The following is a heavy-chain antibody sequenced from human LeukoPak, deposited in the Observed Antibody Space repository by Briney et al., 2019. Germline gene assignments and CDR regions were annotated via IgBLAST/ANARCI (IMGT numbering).Heavy chain of an antibody. D-gene: IGHD3-22*01. CDR1: GGSISSSNW. J-gene: IGHJ4*02. V-gene: IGHV4-4*02. CDR2: IYHSGST. CDR3: ARGTNYYDSSTWFRY. Sequence: SGTLSLTCAVSGGSISSSNWWSWVRQPPGKGLEWIGEIYHSGSTNYNPSLKSRVTISVDKSKNQFSLKLSSVTAADTAVYYCARGTNYYDSSTWFRYWGQGTLVTVSS.